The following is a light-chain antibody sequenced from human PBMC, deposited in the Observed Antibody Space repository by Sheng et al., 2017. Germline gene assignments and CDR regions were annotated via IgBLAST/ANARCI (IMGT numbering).Light chain of an antibody. V-gene: IGLV2-8*01. CDR3: SSYAGSHYSVL. CDR1: SSDIGGHNY. Sequence: QSALTQPPSASGSLGQSVIMSCTGTSSDIGGHNYVSWFQQHPGKAPKLIIYEVTKRPSGVPDRFSASKSGNTASLTVSGLQAEDESDYYCSSYAGSHYSVLFGGGTRLTVL. CDR2: EVT. J-gene: IGLJ3*02.